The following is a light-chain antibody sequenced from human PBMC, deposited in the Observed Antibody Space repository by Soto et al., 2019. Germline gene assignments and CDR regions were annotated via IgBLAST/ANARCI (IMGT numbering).Light chain of an antibody. CDR2: DVN. CDR3: CSYAGSSSVM. V-gene: IGLV2-23*02. Sequence: QSVLTQPASVSGSPGQSITISCTGSSSDVGSYNLVSWYQHHPGQAPKLMVYDVNKRPSGVSNRFSGSKSGNTASLTISGLQAEDEADYYCCSYAGSSSVMFVGGTKVTVL. CDR1: SSDVGSYNL. J-gene: IGLJ3*02.